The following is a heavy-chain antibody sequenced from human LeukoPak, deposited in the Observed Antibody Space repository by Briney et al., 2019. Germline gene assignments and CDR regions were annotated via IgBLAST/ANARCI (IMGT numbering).Heavy chain of an antibody. V-gene: IGHV4-59*08. CDR3: ARGLDWFDP. D-gene: IGHD5/OR15-5a*01. CDR2: IYYSGST. J-gene: IGHJ5*02. CDR1: GFTFSSYS. Sequence: PGGSLRLSCAASGFTFSSYSMNWVRQPPGKGLEWIGYIYYSGSTYYNPSLTSRVTISVDTSKNQFSLTLTSVTAAATAVYYCARGLDWFDPWGQGTLVTVSS.